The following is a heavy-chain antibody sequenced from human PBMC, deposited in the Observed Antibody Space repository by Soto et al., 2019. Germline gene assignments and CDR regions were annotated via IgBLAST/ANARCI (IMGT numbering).Heavy chain of an antibody. CDR2: INPNSGGT. V-gene: IGHV1-2*04. Sequence: ASVKVSCKASGYTFTGYYMHWVRQAPGQGLEWMGWINPNSGGTNYAQKFQGWVTMTRDTSISTAYMELSRLRSDDTAVYYCARVFLSGCASNSRAFDIWGQGTMVTVSS. CDR3: ARVFLSGCASNSRAFDI. CDR1: GYTFTGYY. D-gene: IGHD2-15*01. J-gene: IGHJ3*02.